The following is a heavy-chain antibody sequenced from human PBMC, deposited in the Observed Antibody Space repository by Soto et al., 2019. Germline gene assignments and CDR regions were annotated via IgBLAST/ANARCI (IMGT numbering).Heavy chain of an antibody. CDR2: IRGSGEIT. V-gene: IGHV3-23*01. CDR3: AKTQDIVLTVDH. CDR1: GFTFSNFA. Sequence: EVQLMESGGGLVQPGGSLRLSCVAAGFTFSNFAMGWVRQAPGKGLEWVSSIRGSGEITYHAECVKGRFTISRDNSNNTLSLQLPLLPAEDTALYSCAKTQDIVLTVDHWGRGTRVTVS. J-gene: IGHJ2*01. D-gene: IGHD2-8*02.